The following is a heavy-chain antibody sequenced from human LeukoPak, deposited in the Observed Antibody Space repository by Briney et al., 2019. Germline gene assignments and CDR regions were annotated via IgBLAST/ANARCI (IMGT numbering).Heavy chain of an antibody. Sequence: TSETLSLTCTVSGGSISSGSYYWSWIRQPAGKGLEWIGRIYTSGSTNYNPSLKSRVTISVDASKNQFSLKLSSVTAADTAVYYCARCFPPRYSGCYFDYWGQGTLVTVSS. CDR1: GGSISSGSYY. CDR3: ARCFPPRYSGCYFDY. V-gene: IGHV4-61*02. D-gene: IGHD5-12*01. J-gene: IGHJ4*02. CDR2: IYTSGST.